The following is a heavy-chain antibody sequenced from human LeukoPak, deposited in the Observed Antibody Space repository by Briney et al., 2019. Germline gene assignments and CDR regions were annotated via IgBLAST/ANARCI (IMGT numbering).Heavy chain of an antibody. CDR1: GGSFSGYY. Sequence: SETLSLTCAVYGGSFSGYYWSWIRQPPGKGLEWIGEINHSGSTNYNPSLKSRVTISVDTSKNQFSLKLSSVTAADTAVYYCAKSPFYSGYENEEYYFDYWGQGILVTVSS. J-gene: IGHJ4*02. D-gene: IGHD5-12*01. V-gene: IGHV4-34*01. CDR2: INHSGST. CDR3: AKSPFYSGYENEEYYFDY.